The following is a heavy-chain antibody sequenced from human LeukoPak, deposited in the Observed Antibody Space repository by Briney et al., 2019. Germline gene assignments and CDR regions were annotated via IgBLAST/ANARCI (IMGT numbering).Heavy chain of an antibody. V-gene: IGHV3-30-3*01. CDR2: ISYDGSNK. D-gene: IGHD2-2*01. J-gene: IGHJ5*02. Sequence: GGSLRLSCAASGFTFSSYAMHWVPQAPGKGLEWVAVISYDGSNKYYADSVKGRFTISRDNSKNTLYLQMNSLRAEDTAVYYCARADCSRTSCPTDPWGQGTLVTVSS. CDR3: ARADCSRTSCPTDP. CDR1: GFTFSSYA.